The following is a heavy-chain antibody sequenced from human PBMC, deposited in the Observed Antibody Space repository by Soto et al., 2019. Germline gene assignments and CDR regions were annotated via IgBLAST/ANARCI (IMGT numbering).Heavy chain of an antibody. V-gene: IGHV3-66*01. CDR1: EFTVSSNY. CDR2: LYSGGST. J-gene: IGHJ4*02. CDR3: AGDTAQWLLRY. Sequence: GGSLRLSCAASEFTVSSNYMSWVRQAPGKGLEWVSVLYSGGSTYYADSVKGRFTISRDNSKNTLYLQMHSLRAEDTAVYYCAGDTAQWLLRYWGQGTLVTVSS. D-gene: IGHD6-19*01.